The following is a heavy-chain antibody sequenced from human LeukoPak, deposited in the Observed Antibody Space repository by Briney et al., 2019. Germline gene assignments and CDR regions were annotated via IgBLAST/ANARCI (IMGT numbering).Heavy chain of an antibody. D-gene: IGHD4-17*01. CDR1: GFTFSNYT. CDR2: ISYDGSDR. V-gene: IGHV3-30*04. Sequence: GGSLRLSCAASGFTFSNYTTHWVRQAPGKGLEWVAVISYDGSDRYYADSVKGRLTISRDNSKNTVYLQMNSLRAEDTAVYYCARESTVTLGDYYFDYWGQGTPVTVSS. CDR3: ARESTVTLGDYYFDY. J-gene: IGHJ4*02.